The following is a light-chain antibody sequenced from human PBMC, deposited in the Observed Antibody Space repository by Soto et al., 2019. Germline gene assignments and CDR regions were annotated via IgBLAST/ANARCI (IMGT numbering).Light chain of an antibody. Sequence: QSVLTQPPSASGSPGRSVTISCTGTSSDVGAYNFVSWYQQHPGKAPKLIIYEVSKRPSGVPDRFSASKSGNTASLTVSGLQAEDEADYYCCSHGGSNNFYVFGTGTKVTVL. CDR1: SSDVGAYNF. J-gene: IGLJ1*01. CDR2: EVS. V-gene: IGLV2-8*01. CDR3: CSHGGSNNFYV.